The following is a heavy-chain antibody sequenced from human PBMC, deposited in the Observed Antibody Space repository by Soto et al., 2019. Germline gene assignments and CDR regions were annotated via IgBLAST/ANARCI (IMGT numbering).Heavy chain of an antibody. CDR1: GDSFTDYW. D-gene: IGHD6-6*01. V-gene: IGHV5-51*01. J-gene: IGHJ4*02. CDR3: ARDGLSSSSSFDY. CDR2: IYPGDSDT. Sequence: EVQLVQSGAEVTKPGESLKISCKASGDSFTDYWIGWVRQMPGKGLEWMGIIYPGDSDTKYSPSFQGQVTMSADKSISTAYLQWNSLKASDTAMYYCARDGLSSSSSFDYWGQGTLVTVSS.